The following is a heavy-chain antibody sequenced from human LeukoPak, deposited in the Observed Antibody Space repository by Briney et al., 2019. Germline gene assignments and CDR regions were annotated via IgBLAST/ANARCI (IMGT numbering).Heavy chain of an antibody. CDR1: GFTFSSYG. Sequence: PGRSLRLSCAASGFTFSSYGIHWVRQAPGKGLEWVALTSYDGTDTYYADSVKGRFTISRDNTKNTLSLQMNSLRAEDTAVYYCARDKKSGESSEIDYWGQGTLVTVSS. CDR3: ARDKKSGESSEIDY. V-gene: IGHV3-30*03. J-gene: IGHJ4*02. CDR2: TSYDGTDT. D-gene: IGHD3-10*01.